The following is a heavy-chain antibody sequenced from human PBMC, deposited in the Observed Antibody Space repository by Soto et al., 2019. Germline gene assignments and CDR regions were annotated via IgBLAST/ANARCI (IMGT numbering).Heavy chain of an antibody. CDR2: IYYSGST. D-gene: IGHD3-10*01. CDR1: GGSISSSSYY. J-gene: IGHJ6*03. CDR3: ARLWFGEGYMAV. V-gene: IGHV4-39*01. Sequence: QLQLQESGPGLVKPSETLSLTCTVSGGSISSSSYYWGWIRQPPGKGLEWIGSIYYSGSTYYNPSPKSRVTISVDTSKKQFSLKLSSVTAADTAVYYCARLWFGEGYMAVWGKGTTVTVYS.